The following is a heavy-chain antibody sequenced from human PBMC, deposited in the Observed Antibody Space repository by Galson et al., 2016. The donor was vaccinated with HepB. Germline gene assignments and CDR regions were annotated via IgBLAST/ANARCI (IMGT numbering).Heavy chain of an antibody. CDR3: ARGSYGDYLEPIAY. Sequence: SLRLSCAASGFTFSPYWMTWVRQAPRKGLQWVAHINQDGSEKYYVDSVKGRFSISRENAKNSLYLQMNNLRPDDTAVYYCARGSYGDYLEPIAYWGQGALVTVAS. D-gene: IGHD4-17*01. V-gene: IGHV3-7*01. J-gene: IGHJ4*02. CDR2: INQDGSEK. CDR1: GFTFSPYW.